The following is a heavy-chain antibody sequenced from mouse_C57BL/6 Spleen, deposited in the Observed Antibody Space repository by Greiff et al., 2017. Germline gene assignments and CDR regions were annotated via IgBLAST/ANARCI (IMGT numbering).Heavy chain of an antibody. V-gene: IGHV1-50*01. CDR1: GYTFTSYW. CDR2: IDPSDSYT. CDR3: AGGGSSYYAVDY. Sequence: QVQLQQPGAELVKPGASVKLSCKASGYTFTSYWMPWVKQRPGQGLEWIGEIDPSDSYTNYNQKFKGKATLTVDTSSSTAYMRLSSLTSEDSAVYSCAGGGSSYYAVDYWGQGTSVTVSS. D-gene: IGHD3-1*01. J-gene: IGHJ4*01.